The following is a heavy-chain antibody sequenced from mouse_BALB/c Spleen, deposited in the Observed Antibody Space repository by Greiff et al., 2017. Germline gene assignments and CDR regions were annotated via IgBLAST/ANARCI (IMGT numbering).Heavy chain of an antibody. V-gene: IGHV5-17*02. Sequence: DVKLVESGGGLVQPGGSRKLSCAASGFTFSSFGMHWVRQAPEKGLEWVAYISSGSSTIYYADTVKGRFTISRDNPKNTLFLQMTSLRSEDTAMYYCARPRLGAMDYWGQGTSVTVSS. J-gene: IGHJ4*01. CDR1: GFTFSSFG. CDR2: ISSGSSTI. D-gene: IGHD1-2*01. CDR3: ARPRLGAMDY.